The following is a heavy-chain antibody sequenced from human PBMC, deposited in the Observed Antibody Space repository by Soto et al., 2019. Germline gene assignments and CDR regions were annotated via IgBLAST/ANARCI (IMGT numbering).Heavy chain of an antibody. CDR1: GYTFNYYG. J-gene: IGHJ4*02. D-gene: IGHD3-22*01. CDR2: ISAHNGDT. V-gene: IGHV1-18*04. Sequence: ASVKVSCKASGYTFNYYGISWVRQAPGQGLEWVGWISAHNGDTKYAQDLQGRLTLTTDTSTSTAYMELTSLTSDDTAVYYCARDWSRYFDSSGLMWFYWGQGTLVTVSS. CDR3: ARDWSRYFDSSGLMWFY.